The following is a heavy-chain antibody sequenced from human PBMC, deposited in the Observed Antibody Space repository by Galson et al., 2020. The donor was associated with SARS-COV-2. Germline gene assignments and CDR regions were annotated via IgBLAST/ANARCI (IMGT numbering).Heavy chain of an antibody. J-gene: IGHJ5*02. Sequence: GGSLRPSCAASGFTFNTHWMHWVRQAPGTGLVWVSRINSDGSSTAYADSEKGRFTISRDNAKNTLYLQMNSLRPEDTAVYYCTRDIVSNFWSGFDPWGQGTLVTVSS. CDR1: GFTFNTHW. CDR3: TRDIVSNFWSGFDP. D-gene: IGHD3-3*01. CDR2: INSDGSST. V-gene: IGHV3-74*01.